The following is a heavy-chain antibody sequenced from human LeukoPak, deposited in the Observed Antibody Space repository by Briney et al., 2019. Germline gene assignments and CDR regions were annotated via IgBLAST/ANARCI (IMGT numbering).Heavy chain of an antibody. D-gene: IGHD6-13*01. V-gene: IGHV3-21*01. CDR2: ISSSSSYI. J-gene: IGHJ4*02. Sequence: RGSLRLPCAASGFTFSSYSMNWVRQAPGKGLEWVSSISSSSSYIYYADSVKGRFTISRDNAKNSLYLQMNSLRAEDTAVYYCARGIAAVDYWGQGTLVTVSS. CDR3: ARGIAAVDY. CDR1: GFTFSSYS.